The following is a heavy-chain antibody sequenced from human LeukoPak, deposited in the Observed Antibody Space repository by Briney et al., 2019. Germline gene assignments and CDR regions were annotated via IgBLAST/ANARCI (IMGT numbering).Heavy chain of an antibody. J-gene: IGHJ4*02. Sequence: PGGSLGLSCAASGFTLSTYWMRWVRQAPGKGLVWVSRINSEGSSTTYADSVKGRFTISRDNAKNSLYLQMNSLRAEDTALYHCARVRRWLHLDMYYFDYWGQGTMVTVSS. CDR3: ARVRRWLHLDMYYFDY. V-gene: IGHV3-74*01. CDR2: INSEGSST. D-gene: IGHD5-24*01. CDR1: GFTLSTYW.